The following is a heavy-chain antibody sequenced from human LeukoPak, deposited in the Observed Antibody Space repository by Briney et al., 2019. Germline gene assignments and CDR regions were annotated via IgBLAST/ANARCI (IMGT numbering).Heavy chain of an antibody. CDR3: ARDSGEYSSSSLYDY. CDR2: INPNSGGT. Sequence: ASVKVSCKASGYTFTGYYMHWVRQAPGQGLEWMGWINPNSGGTNYAQKFQGRVTMTRDTSISTAYMELSRLRSDDTAVYYCARDSGEYSSSSLYDYWGQGTLVTVSS. D-gene: IGHD6-6*01. J-gene: IGHJ4*02. V-gene: IGHV1-2*02. CDR1: GYTFTGYY.